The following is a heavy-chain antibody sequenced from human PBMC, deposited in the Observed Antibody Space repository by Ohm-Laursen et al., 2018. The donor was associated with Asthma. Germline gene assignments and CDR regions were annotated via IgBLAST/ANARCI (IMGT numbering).Heavy chain of an antibody. CDR3: ARAIYTDYYDSSGYYNFPDY. V-gene: IGHV3-23*01. Sequence: SLRLSCAASGFTFSSYAMSWVRQAPGKGLEWVSAISGSGGSTYYADSVKGRFTISRDNSKNTLYLQMNSLRAEDTAVYYCARAIYTDYYDSSGYYNFPDYWGQGTLVTVSS. CDR1: GFTFSSYA. CDR2: ISGSGGST. J-gene: IGHJ4*02. D-gene: IGHD3-22*01.